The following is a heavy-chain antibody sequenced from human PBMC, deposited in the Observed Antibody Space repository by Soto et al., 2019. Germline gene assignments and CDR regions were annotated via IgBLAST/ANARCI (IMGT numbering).Heavy chain of an antibody. J-gene: IGHJ1*01. D-gene: IGHD1-26*01. V-gene: IGHV1-69*01. Sequence: QVQLVQSGAEVKKPGSSVKVSCKASGGTFSSYAISWVRQAPGPRLEWMGGIFPIFGTANYAHKCQGSVTITADESTSTGDMELSSLRSEDTAVYYCATRLSIVGNLSGYFQHWGQGTMVVVSS. CDR3: ATRLSIVGNLSGYFQH. CDR2: IFPIFGTA. CDR1: GGTFSSYA.